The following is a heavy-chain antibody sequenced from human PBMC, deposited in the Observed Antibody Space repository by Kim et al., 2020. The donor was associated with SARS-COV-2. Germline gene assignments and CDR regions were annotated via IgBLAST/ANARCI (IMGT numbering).Heavy chain of an antibody. D-gene: IGHD3-10*01. CDR3: ARDGTSGWTLHDAFDI. CDR2: ISSSSSYI. Sequence: GGSLRLSCAASGFTFSSYSMNWVRQAPGKGLEWVSSISSSSSYIYYADSVKGRFTISRDNAKNSLYLQMNSLRAEDTAVYYCARDGTSGWTLHDAFDIWGQGTMVTVSS. CDR1: GFTFSSYS. V-gene: IGHV3-21*01. J-gene: IGHJ3*02.